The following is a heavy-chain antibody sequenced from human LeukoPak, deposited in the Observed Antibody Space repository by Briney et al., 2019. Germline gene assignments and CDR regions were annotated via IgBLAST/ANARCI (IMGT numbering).Heavy chain of an antibody. D-gene: IGHD2-15*01. CDR2: INGGGTSP. V-gene: IGHV3-23*01. J-gene: IGHJ4*02. CDR3: AKAPVTSCRGAFCYPFDY. CDR1: GFTFSSYA. Sequence: GGSLRLSCAASGFTFSSYAMSWVRQAPGKGLEWVSSINGGGTSPYYADSVRGRFTISRDNSKNTLYLQMNSLRAEDAAVYYCAKAPVTSCRGAFCYPFDYWGQGTLVTVSS.